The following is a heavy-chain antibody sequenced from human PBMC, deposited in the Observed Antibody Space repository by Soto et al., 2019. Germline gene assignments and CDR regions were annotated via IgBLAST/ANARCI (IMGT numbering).Heavy chain of an antibody. CDR3: AKLPKGSGSSKFDY. Sequence: XVFLRLSFAASGFTFRTYSMNWVRQAPGKGLEWISAISGSGSFTHYADSVRGRFTISRDNSQNQLYLQMNNLRGDDTAMYYCAKLPKGSGSSKFDYWGQGIQVTVSS. D-gene: IGHD3-10*01. V-gene: IGHV3-23*01. CDR1: GFTFRTYS. CDR2: ISGSGSFT. J-gene: IGHJ4*02.